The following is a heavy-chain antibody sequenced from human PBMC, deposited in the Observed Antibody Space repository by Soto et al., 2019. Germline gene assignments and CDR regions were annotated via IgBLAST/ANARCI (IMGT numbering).Heavy chain of an antibody. Sequence: QVQVVQSGAEVKKPGSSVKVSCKVSGGIFTNNAISWVRQAPGQGLEWLGGVIPLFDTAYYAQIFRGRLRMSADAATTTAYMELSGLTSADTAVYFCATGGHNDGYNFYHGMDVWGQGTTVTVS. CDR3: ATGGHNDGYNFYHGMDV. D-gene: IGHD5-18*01. CDR2: VIPLFDTA. CDR1: GGIFTNNA. V-gene: IGHV1-69*01. J-gene: IGHJ6*02.